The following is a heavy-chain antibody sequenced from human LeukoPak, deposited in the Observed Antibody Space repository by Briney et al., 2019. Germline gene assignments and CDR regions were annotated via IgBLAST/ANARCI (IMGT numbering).Heavy chain of an antibody. V-gene: IGHV1-69*05. D-gene: IGHD5-18*01. CDR3: ARDLQQAPYYFDY. CDR1: GRTFSSYA. CDR2: IIPIFGTA. Sequence: SVKVSCKASGRTFSSYAISWVRQAPGQGLEWMGRIIPIFGTANYAQKFQGRATITTDESTSTAYMELSSLRSEDTAVYYCARDLQQAPYYFDYWGQGTLVTVSS. J-gene: IGHJ4*02.